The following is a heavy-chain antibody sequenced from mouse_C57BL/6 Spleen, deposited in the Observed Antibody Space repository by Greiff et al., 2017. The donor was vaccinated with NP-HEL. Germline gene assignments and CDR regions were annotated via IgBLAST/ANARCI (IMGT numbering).Heavy chain of an antibody. Sequence: VQLQQSGAELVRPGASVTLSCKASGYTFTDYEMHWVKQTPVHGLEWIGAIDPETGGTAYNQKFKGKAILTADKSSSTAYMELRSLTSEDSAVYYCTRRITTVVPMAMDYWSQGTSVTVSS. CDR1: GYTFTDYE. CDR3: TRRITTVVPMAMDY. J-gene: IGHJ4*01. CDR2: IDPETGGT. D-gene: IGHD1-1*01. V-gene: IGHV1-15*01.